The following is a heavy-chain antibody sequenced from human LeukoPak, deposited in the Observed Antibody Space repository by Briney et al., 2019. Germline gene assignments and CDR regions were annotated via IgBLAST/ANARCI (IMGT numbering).Heavy chain of an antibody. CDR3: ARIDKISGYYSNDAFDI. Sequence: GGSLRLSCAASGFTFTDYYMTWIRQAPGKGPEWLSFIRGSGTAKHYADSVKGRFTISRDNAKKSLFLQMNSLRVEDTAVYYCARIDKISGYYSNDAFDIWGQGTMVTVSS. V-gene: IGHV3-11*01. D-gene: IGHD3-22*01. CDR1: GFTFTDYY. CDR2: IRGSGTAK. J-gene: IGHJ3*02.